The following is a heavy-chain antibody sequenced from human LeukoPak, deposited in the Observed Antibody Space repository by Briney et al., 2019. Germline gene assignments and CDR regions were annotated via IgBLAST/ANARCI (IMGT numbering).Heavy chain of an antibody. D-gene: IGHD3-22*01. J-gene: IGHJ6*02. CDR3: ARGPCDRDYYYYGMDV. CDR1: GFTFSSYS. CDR2: ISSSGSTI. V-gene: IGHV3-48*04. Sequence: GGSLRLSCAASGFTFSSYSMNWVRQAPGKGLEWVSYISSSGSTIYYADSVKGRFTISRDNAKNSLYLQMNSLRAEDTAVYYCARGPCDRDYYYYGMDVWGQGTTVTVSS.